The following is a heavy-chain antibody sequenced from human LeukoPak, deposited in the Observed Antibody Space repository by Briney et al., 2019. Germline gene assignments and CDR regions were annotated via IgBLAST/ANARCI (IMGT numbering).Heavy chain of an antibody. CDR2: IYSGGST. J-gene: IGHJ4*02. D-gene: IGHD1-26*01. Sequence: GGSLRLSCAASGFTVSSNYMSWVRQAPGKGLEWVSVIYSGGSTYYADSVKGRFTISRGNSKNTLYLQMNSLRAEDTAVYYCARGLGSPVGRNYWGQGTLVTVSS. CDR1: GFTVSSNY. V-gene: IGHV3-53*01. CDR3: ARGLGSPVGRNY.